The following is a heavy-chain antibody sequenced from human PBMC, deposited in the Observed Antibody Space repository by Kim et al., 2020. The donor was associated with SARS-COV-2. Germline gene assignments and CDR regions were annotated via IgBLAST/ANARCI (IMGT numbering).Heavy chain of an antibody. V-gene: IGHV3-33*01. D-gene: IGHD6-13*01. J-gene: IGHJ3*02. Sequence: YADSGKRRFTISKDNSKNTLYLQMNSLRAEDTAVYFCARGQQLAEDAFDIWGQGTMVTVSS. CDR3: ARGQQLAEDAFDI.